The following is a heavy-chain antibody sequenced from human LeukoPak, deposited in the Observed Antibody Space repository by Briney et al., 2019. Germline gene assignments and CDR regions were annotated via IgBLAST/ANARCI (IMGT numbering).Heavy chain of an antibody. J-gene: IGHJ4*02. CDR2: IIPIFGTA. CDR1: GGTFSSCA. D-gene: IGHD2-2*01. Sequence: SVKVSCKASGGTFSSCAISWVRQAPGQGLEWMGGIIPIFGTANYAQKFQGRVTITADESTSTAYMELSSLRSEDTAVYYCAVVVPAEYYFDYWGQGTLVTVSS. CDR3: AVVVPAEYYFDY. V-gene: IGHV1-69*01.